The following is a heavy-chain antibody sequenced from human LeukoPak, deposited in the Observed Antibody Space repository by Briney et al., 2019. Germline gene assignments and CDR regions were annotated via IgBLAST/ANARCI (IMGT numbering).Heavy chain of an antibody. D-gene: IGHD3-10*01. CDR3: ARDGAITMVRGVIIASLDY. Sequence: GGSLRLSCAASGFTFSSYWMSWVRQAPGEGLEWVANIKQDGSEKYYVDSVKGRFTISRDNAKNSLYLQMNSLRAEDTAVYYCARDGAITMVRGVIIASLDYWGQGTLVTVSS. CDR1: GFTFSSYW. CDR2: IKQDGSEK. V-gene: IGHV3-7*01. J-gene: IGHJ4*02.